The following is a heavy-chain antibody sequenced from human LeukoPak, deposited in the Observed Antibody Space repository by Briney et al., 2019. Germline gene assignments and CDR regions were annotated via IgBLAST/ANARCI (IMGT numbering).Heavy chain of an antibody. J-gene: IGHJ4*02. Sequence: GASVKVSCKASGYTFTKYGLNWVRQAPGQGLQWMGWISCYNGHTHCAQNFQDRVTMTTDTSTNTAYMELRSLRSDDTAVYYCARREGRSASPFFFDSWGQGTLVTVSS. V-gene: IGHV1-18*01. CDR2: ISCYNGHT. CDR1: GYTFTKYG. D-gene: IGHD6-6*01. CDR3: ARREGRSASPFFFDS.